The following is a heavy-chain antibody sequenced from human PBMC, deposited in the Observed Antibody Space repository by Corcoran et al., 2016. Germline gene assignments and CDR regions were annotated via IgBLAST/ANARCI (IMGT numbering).Heavy chain of an antibody. J-gene: IGHJ4*02. CDR3: TADVDEGGTTTGFDY. V-gene: IGHV3-15*07. CDR2: VKSRADGETT. D-gene: IGHD1-7*01. CDR1: GITFTNAW. Sequence: EVQLVESGGGVVQPGGSLRLSCAASGITFTNAWMSWVRQAPGKWLEWVGRVKSRADGETTDYAAPVKGRFTISRDDSKSMVFLQLNSLKTEDTAWYYCTADVDEGGTTTGFDYWGQGTLVSVSS.